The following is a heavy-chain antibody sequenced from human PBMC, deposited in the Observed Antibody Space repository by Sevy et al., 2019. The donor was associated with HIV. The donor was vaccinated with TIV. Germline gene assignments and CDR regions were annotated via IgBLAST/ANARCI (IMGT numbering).Heavy chain of an antibody. D-gene: IGHD2-2*01. J-gene: IGHJ6*02. V-gene: IGHV3-7*01. CDR1: GFTFSSYW. CDR3: ASRARTSRHPHYYYYYGMDV. CDR2: IKQDGSEK. Sequence: GGSLRLSCAASGFTFSSYWMSWVRQAPGKGLEWVASIKQDGSEKYYVDSVKGRFTISRDNAKNSLYLQMNSLRAEDTAVYYCASRARTSRHPHYYYYYGMDVWGQGTTVTVSS.